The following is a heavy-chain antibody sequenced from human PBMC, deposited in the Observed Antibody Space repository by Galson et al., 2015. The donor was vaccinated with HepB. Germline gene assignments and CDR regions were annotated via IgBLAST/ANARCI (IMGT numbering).Heavy chain of an antibody. CDR1: GFTFSSYA. V-gene: IGHV3-64*01. D-gene: IGHD6-6*01. J-gene: IGHJ4*02. CDR3: ARDREYSSSAFDY. CDR2: ISSNGGST. Sequence: SLRLSCAASGFTFSSYAMHWVRQAPGKGLEYVSAISSNGGSTYYANSVEGRFTISRDNSKNTLYLQMGSLRAEDMAVYYCARDREYSSSAFDYWGQGTLVTVSS.